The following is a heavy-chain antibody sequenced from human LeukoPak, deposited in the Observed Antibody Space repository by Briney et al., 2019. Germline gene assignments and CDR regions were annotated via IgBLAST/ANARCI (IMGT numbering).Heavy chain of an antibody. CDR2: IYYSGST. D-gene: IGHD3-10*02. V-gene: IGHV4-59*01. CDR3: ARGVFGEYPFDY. CDR1: GGSISGYY. Sequence: PSETLSLTCTVSGGSISGYYWSWIRQPPGKGLEWIGYIYYSGSTNYNPSLKSRVTIPVDTSKNQFSLKLSSVTAADTAVYYCARGVFGEYPFDYWGQGTLVTVSS. J-gene: IGHJ4*02.